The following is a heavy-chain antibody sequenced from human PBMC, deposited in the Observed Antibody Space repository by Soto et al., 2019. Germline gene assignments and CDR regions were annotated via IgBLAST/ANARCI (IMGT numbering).Heavy chain of an antibody. J-gene: IGHJ4*02. CDR2: FDPEEGET. V-gene: IGHV1-24*01. D-gene: IGHD4-17*01. CDR1: GYTLTELT. Sequence: QVQLVQSGAEVKKPGASVKVSCKVSGYTLTELTTQWVRQAPGKGVEWMGGFDPEEGETIYAQKFQGRITMTEDTSTDTAYMELSSLRSEDTAVYYCATVGYGDYNFDYWGQGTLVTVSS. CDR3: ATVGYGDYNFDY.